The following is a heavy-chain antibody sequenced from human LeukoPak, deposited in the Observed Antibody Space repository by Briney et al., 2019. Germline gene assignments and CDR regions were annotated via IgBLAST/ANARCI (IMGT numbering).Heavy chain of an antibody. Sequence: GGSLRLSCATSGFTFSDYPMNWVRQAPGKGLEWVSNIRGSGPGSGSGTYYADSVKGRFTISRDNAKNSLYLQMNSLRAEDTAVYYCARDLGLEPTTFDYWGQGTLVTVSS. CDR3: ARDLGLEPTTFDY. D-gene: IGHD1-1*01. J-gene: IGHJ4*02. V-gene: IGHV3-48*04. CDR2: IRGSGPGSGSGT. CDR1: GFTFSDYP.